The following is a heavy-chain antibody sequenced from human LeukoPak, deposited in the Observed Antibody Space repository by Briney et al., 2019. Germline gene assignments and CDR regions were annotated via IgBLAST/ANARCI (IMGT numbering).Heavy chain of an antibody. CDR3: ARDGSGVRGVIIPFDY. D-gene: IGHD3-10*01. Sequence: PGGSLRLSCAASGFTFSSYSMNWVRQAPGKGLEWVSYISSSSSTIYYADSVKGRFTISRDNAKNSLYLQMNSLRAEDTAVYYCARDGSGVRGVIIPFDYWGQGTLVTVSS. CDR1: GFTFSSYS. CDR2: ISSSSSTI. J-gene: IGHJ4*02. V-gene: IGHV3-48*01.